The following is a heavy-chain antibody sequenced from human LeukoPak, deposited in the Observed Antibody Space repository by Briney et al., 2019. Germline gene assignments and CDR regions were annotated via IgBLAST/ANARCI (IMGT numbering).Heavy chain of an antibody. CDR2: MYYSGST. J-gene: IGHJ3*02. CDR1: GGSISSSSYY. Sequence: SETLSLTCTVSGGSISSSSYYWGWIRQPPGKGLEWIASMYYSGSTYYNPSLKSRVTISVATSKNQFSLKVNSVTAADTAVYYCARHTYGDTPGNALNIWGQGTMVTVSS. CDR3: ARHTYGDTPGNALNI. V-gene: IGHV4-39*01. D-gene: IGHD2-21*02.